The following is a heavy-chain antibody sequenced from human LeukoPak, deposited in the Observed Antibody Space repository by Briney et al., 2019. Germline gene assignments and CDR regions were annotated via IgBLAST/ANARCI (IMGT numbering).Heavy chain of an antibody. CDR3: AKRYDSSGYYFDY. Sequence: GGSLRLSCAASGFTFSSYAMSWVRQAPGKGLEWVSTISGSGGSTYYADSVKGRFTISRDNSKNTLYLQMNSLRAEDTAVYYCAKRYDSSGYYFDYWGQGTLVTVSS. CDR1: GFTFSSYA. CDR2: ISGSGGST. J-gene: IGHJ4*02. V-gene: IGHV3-23*01. D-gene: IGHD3-22*01.